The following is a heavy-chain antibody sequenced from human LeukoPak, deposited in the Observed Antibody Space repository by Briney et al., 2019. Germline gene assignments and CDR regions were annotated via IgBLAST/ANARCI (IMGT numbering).Heavy chain of an antibody. D-gene: IGHD6-6*01. V-gene: IGHV3-48*01. CDR1: GFSFRDFG. Sequence: PGGSLRLACAASGFSFRDFGMNWVRQAPGKGLEWLSYISSSGSTLFYADSVKGRFTISRDNVNNSLYLQMNSLGVDDIGVYYCARGHSTSSYSHYYYYMDVWGKGTTVAVSS. J-gene: IGHJ6*03. CDR3: ARGHSTSSYSHYYYYMDV. CDR2: ISSSGSTL.